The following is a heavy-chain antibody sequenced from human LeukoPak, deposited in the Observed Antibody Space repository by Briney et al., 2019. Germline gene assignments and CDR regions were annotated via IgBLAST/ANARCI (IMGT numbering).Heavy chain of an antibody. V-gene: IGHV3-74*01. J-gene: IGHJ3*02. CDR3: ARGGFNHAFDI. CDR2: VNNDGRGT. CDR1: GFTFSDYW. Sequence: GGSLRLSCDASGFTFSDYWIHWVRQVPGKGLVWVSRVNNDGRGTIYADSVKGRFTISRDNAKNTLYLQMNSLRDEDTAAYYCARGGFNHAFDIWGQGTLVTVSS.